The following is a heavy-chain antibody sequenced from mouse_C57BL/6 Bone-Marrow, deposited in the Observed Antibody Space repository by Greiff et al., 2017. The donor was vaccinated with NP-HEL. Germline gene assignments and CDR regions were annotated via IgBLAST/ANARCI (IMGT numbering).Heavy chain of an antibody. CDR3: TTSLYGYDEGYAMDY. CDR2: IDPENGDT. Sequence: EVHLVESGAELVRPGASVKLSCTASGFNIKDDYMHWVKQRPEQGLEWIGWIDPENGDTEYASKFQGKATITADTSSNTAYLQLSSLTSEDTAVYYCTTSLYGYDEGYAMDYWGQGTSVTVSS. CDR1: GFNIKDDY. D-gene: IGHD2-2*01. J-gene: IGHJ4*01. V-gene: IGHV14-4*01.